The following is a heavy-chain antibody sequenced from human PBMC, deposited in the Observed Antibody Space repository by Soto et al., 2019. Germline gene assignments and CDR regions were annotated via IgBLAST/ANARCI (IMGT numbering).Heavy chain of an antibody. Sequence: GASVKVSCKASGYTFTSYGISWVRQAPGQGLEWMGWISAYNGNTNYAQKLQGRVTMTTDTSTSTAYMELRSLRSDDTAVYYCARTLNYYGWGIYRFGVSWFDPWGQGTLVTVSS. CDR2: ISAYNGNT. D-gene: IGHD3-10*01. J-gene: IGHJ5*02. CDR3: ARTLNYYGWGIYRFGVSWFDP. V-gene: IGHV1-18*01. CDR1: GYTFTSYG.